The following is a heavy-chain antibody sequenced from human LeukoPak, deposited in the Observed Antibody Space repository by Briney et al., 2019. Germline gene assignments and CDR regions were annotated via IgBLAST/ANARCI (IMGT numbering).Heavy chain of an antibody. CDR1: GFTFSSYA. J-gene: IGHJ4*02. CDR2: IKQDGSKK. D-gene: IGHD5-24*01. CDR3: TRVGYIDEGIDY. V-gene: IGHV3-7*04. Sequence: PGGSLRLSCAASGFTFSSYAMSWVRQAPGKGLEWVANIKQDGSKKSYVDSVKGRFTISRDNAKNSLYLQMNSLRAEDTAIYYCTRVGYIDEGIDYRGQGTLGTVSA.